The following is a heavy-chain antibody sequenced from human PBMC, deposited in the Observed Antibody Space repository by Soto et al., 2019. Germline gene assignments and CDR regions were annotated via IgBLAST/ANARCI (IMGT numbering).Heavy chain of an antibody. J-gene: IGHJ6*02. V-gene: IGHV1-3*01. CDR1: GYTFTSYA. CDR3: ARGGLFLYYYYGMDV. CDR2: INAGNGNT. Sequence: ASVKVSCKASGYTFTSYAMHWVRQAPGQRLEWMGWINAGNGNTKYSQKFQGRVTITRDTSASTAYMELSSLRSEDTAVYYCARGGLFLYYYYGMDVWGQGTTVTVSS.